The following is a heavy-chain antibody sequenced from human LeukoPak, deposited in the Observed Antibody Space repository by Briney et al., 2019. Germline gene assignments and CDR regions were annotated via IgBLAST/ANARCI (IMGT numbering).Heavy chain of an antibody. CDR2: IWYDGSNK. D-gene: IGHD2/OR15-2a*01. J-gene: IGHJ4*02. CDR3: ASRIFPLDY. Sequence: GGSLRLSCAASGFTFSSYGMHWVRQAPGKGLECVAVIWYDGSNKYYADSVKGRFTISRDNSKNTLYLQMNSLRAEDTAVYYCASRIFPLDYWGQGTLVTVSS. CDR1: GFTFSSYG. V-gene: IGHV3-33*08.